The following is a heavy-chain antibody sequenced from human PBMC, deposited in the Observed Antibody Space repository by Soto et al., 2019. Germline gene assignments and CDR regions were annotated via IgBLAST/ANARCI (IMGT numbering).Heavy chain of an antibody. J-gene: IGHJ3*02. CDR3: ERDRGAFDI. CDR1: GFTFSSYA. CDR2: ISYDGSNK. V-gene: IGHV3-30-3*01. Sequence: GGSLRLSCAASGFTFSSYAMHWVRQAPGKGLEWVAVISYDGSNKYYADSVKGRFTISRDNSKNTLYLQMNSLRAEDTAVYYCERDRGAFDIWGQGTMVTVSS.